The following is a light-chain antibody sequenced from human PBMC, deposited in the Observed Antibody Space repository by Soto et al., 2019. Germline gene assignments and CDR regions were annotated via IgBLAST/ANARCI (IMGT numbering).Light chain of an antibody. CDR3: GTWDNSLSAYV. J-gene: IGLJ1*01. V-gene: IGLV1-51*01. Sequence: QSVLTQPPSVAAAAGQKVTISCSGRSSNIGTNRVSWYQQLPGTAPKLLIYDNYKRPSGILDRFSGSKSGTSATLAITELETGDEADFYCGTWDNSLSAYVFGTGTKVTVL. CDR2: DNY. CDR1: SSNIGTNR.